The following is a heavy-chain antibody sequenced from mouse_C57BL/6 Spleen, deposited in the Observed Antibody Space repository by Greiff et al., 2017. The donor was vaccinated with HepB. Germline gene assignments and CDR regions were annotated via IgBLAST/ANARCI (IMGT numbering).Heavy chain of an antibody. Sequence: VQLQQPGAELVKPGASVKMSCKASGYTFTSYWITWVKQRPGQGLEWIGDIYPGSGSTNYNETFKSKATLTVDTSSSTAYMQLSSLTSEVSAVSCVAREIYYGNDGAYWGKGTLVTVSA. J-gene: IGHJ3*01. CDR1: GYTFTSYW. CDR3: AREIYYGNDGAY. D-gene: IGHD2-2*01. CDR2: IYPGSGST. V-gene: IGHV1-55*01.